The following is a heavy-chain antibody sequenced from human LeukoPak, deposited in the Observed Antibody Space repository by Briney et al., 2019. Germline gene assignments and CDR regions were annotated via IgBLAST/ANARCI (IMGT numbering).Heavy chain of an antibody. CDR3: ARHLRSTYYYDSSGYYWYFDL. J-gene: IGHJ2*01. CDR1: GGSISSSSYY. V-gene: IGHV4-39*01. D-gene: IGHD3-22*01. Sequence: SETLSLTCTVSGGSISSSSYYWGWIRQPPGKGLEWIGSIYYSGSTYYNPSLKSRVTISVDTSKNQFSLKLSSVTAADTAVYYCARHLRSTYYYDSSGYYWYFDLWGRGTLVTVSS. CDR2: IYYSGST.